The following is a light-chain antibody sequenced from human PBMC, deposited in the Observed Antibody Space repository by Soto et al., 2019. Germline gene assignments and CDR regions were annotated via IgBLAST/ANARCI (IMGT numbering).Light chain of an antibody. CDR2: AAS. Sequence: AIRMTQSPSSLSASTGDRVTITCRASQGISSYLAWYQQKPGKAPKLLIYAASTLQSGVPSRFSGSGSGTDFTLTISCLQSEDIATYYCQQYENLPTFGQGTRLDIK. CDR1: QGISSY. J-gene: IGKJ5*01. CDR3: QQYENLPT. V-gene: IGKV1-8*01.